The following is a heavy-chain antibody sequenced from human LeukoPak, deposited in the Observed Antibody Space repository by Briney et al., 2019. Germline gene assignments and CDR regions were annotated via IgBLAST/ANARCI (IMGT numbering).Heavy chain of an antibody. D-gene: IGHD1-1*01. CDR1: GDSISSSSSY. Sequence: SETLSLTCIVSGDSISSSSSYWGWIRQPPGTGLEWIGNFYYTGSTYYSPSLKSRVTISADTSKNQFSMRLRSVTVADTAVYYCARQGPTETFDYWGQGALVTVSS. J-gene: IGHJ4*02. CDR2: FYYTGST. V-gene: IGHV4-39*01. CDR3: ARQGPTETFDY.